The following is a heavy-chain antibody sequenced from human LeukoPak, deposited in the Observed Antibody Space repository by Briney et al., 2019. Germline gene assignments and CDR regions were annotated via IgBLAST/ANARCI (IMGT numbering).Heavy chain of an antibody. Sequence: SGPALVKPTQTLTLTCTFSGFSLSTSGMCVSWIRQPPGKALEWLALIDWDDDKYYSTSLKTRLTISKDTSKSQVVLTMTNMDPVDTATYYCARILFLDYYYGMDVWGKGTTVTVSS. CDR3: ARILFLDYYYGMDV. V-gene: IGHV2-70*01. CDR1: GFSLSTSGMC. J-gene: IGHJ6*04. D-gene: IGHD2-21*01. CDR2: IDWDDDK.